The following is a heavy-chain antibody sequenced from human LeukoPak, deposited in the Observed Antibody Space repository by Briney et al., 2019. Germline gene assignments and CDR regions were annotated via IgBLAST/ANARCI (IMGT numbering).Heavy chain of an antibody. CDR2: IYWDDDK. J-gene: IGHJ4*02. D-gene: IGHD5-12*01. Sequence: SGPTLVNPTQTLTLTCTFSGFSLSTSGVGVGWIRQPPGKALEWLALIYWDDDKRYSPSLKSRLTITKDTSKNQVVLTMTNMDPVDTATYYCAHCIVATITYGLYGDYVDYFDYWGQGTLVTVSS. V-gene: IGHV2-5*02. CDR3: AHCIVATITYGLYGDYVDYFDY. CDR1: GFSLSTSGVG.